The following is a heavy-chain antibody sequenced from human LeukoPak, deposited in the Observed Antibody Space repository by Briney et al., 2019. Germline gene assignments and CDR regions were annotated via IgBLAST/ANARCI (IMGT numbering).Heavy chain of an antibody. J-gene: IGHJ6*04. V-gene: IGHV3-48*03. CDR1: GFTFSK. CDR3: AELGITMIGGV. Sequence: GRSLRLSCAASGFTFSKINWVRQAPGKGLEWVSYISSSGSTIYYADSVKGRFTISRDNAKNSLYLQMNSLRAEDTAVYYCAELGITMIGGVWGKGTTVTISS. D-gene: IGHD3-10*02. CDR2: ISSSGSTI.